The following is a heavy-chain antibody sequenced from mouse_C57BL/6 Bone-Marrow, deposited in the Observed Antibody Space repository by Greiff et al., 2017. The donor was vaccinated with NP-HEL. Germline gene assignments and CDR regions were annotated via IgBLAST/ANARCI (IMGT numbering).Heavy chain of an antibody. J-gene: IGHJ4*01. CDR3: ARVTTVVSYYAMDY. D-gene: IGHD1-1*01. Sequence: QVQLKQPGAELVKPGASVKMSCKASGYTFTSYWITWVKQRPGQGLEWIGDIYPGSGSTNYNEQFKSKATLTVDTSSSTAYMQLSSLTSEDSAVYYCARVTTVVSYYAMDYWGQGTSVTVSS. V-gene: IGHV1-55*01. CDR1: GYTFTSYW. CDR2: IYPGSGST.